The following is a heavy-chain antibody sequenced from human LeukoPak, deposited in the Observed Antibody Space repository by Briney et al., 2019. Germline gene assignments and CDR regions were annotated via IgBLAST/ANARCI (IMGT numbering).Heavy chain of an antibody. Sequence: SETLSLTCTVSGGSISSSSYYWGWIRQPPGKGLEWIGEINHSGSTNYNPSLKSRVTISVDTSKNQFSLKLSSVTAADTAVYYCARTSIYYDSSGYRSWGQGTLVTVSS. V-gene: IGHV4-39*07. D-gene: IGHD3-22*01. CDR1: GGSISSSSYY. CDR3: ARTSIYYDSSGYRS. CDR2: INHSGST. J-gene: IGHJ5*02.